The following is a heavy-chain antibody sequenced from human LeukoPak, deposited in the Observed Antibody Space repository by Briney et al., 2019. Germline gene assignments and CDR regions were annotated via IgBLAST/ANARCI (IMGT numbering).Heavy chain of an antibody. V-gene: IGHV1-2*02. D-gene: IGHD6-13*01. CDR3: ARGIREAAGPYYYYYMDV. CDR2: INPNSGGT. Sequence: ASVKVSCKASGYTFTGYYMHWVRQASGQGLEWMGWINPNSGGTNYAQKFQGRVTMTRDTSISTAYMELSRLRSDDTAVYYCARGIREAAGPYYYYYMDVWGKGTTVTVSS. J-gene: IGHJ6*03. CDR1: GYTFTGYY.